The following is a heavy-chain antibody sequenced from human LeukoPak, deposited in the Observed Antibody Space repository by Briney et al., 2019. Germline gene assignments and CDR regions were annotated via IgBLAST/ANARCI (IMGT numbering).Heavy chain of an antibody. CDR2: IYHIGST. J-gene: IGHJ4*02. D-gene: IGHD3-10*01. CDR3: ARLLWFGEFDY. CDR1: GYSISSGYY. Sequence: SETLSLTCTVSGYSISSGYYWGWIRQPPGKGLEWIGSIYHIGSTYYNPSLKSRVTISVDTSKNQFSLKLSSVTAADTAVYYCARLLWFGEFDYWGQGTLVTVSS. V-gene: IGHV4-38-2*02.